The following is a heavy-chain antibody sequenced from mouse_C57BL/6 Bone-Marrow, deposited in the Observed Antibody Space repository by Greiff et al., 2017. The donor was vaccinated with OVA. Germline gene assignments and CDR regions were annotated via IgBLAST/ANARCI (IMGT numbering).Heavy chain of an antibody. CDR1: GYTFTSYG. D-gene: IGHD2-1*01. J-gene: IGHJ1*03. Sequence: QVQLKESGAELARPGASVKLSCKASGYTFTSYGISWVKQRTGQGLEWIGEIYPRSGNTYYNEKFKGKATLTADKSSSTAYMELRSLTSEDSAVYVCAREGLYYGNYGYFDVWGTGTTVTVSS. CDR3: AREGLYYGNYGYFDV. V-gene: IGHV1-81*01. CDR2: IYPRSGNT.